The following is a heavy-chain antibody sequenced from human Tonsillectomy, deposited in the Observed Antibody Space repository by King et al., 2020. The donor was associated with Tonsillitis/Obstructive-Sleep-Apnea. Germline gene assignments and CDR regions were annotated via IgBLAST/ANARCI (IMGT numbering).Heavy chain of an antibody. CDR2: IYPGDSDT. Sequence: GLVVQSGAVVKMPGESLTISCQGSGYSFANYWIGGVGQMPGRGLEWMGIIYPGDSDTRYSPSFHGQFTISADKSISTAFLQWSSLKASDTAMYYCARLSRPQGPFDPWGQGTLVTVSS. CDR1: GYSFANYW. CDR3: ARLSRPQGPFDP. J-gene: IGHJ5*02. V-gene: IGHV5-51*01.